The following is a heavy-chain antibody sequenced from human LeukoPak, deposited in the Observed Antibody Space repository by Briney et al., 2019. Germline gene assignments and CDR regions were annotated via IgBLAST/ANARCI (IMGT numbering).Heavy chain of an antibody. CDR3: ARDTHMDV. CDR2: TSSSGNT. CDR1: GDSISYFY. Sequence: SETLSLTCSVSGDSISYFYWSWIRQAAGKGLEWIGRTSSSGNTDYNASLKSRVTMSVDTSKNQLSLKVISVTAADTAVYYCARDTHMDVWGKGTSVTVSS. J-gene: IGHJ6*03. V-gene: IGHV4-4*07.